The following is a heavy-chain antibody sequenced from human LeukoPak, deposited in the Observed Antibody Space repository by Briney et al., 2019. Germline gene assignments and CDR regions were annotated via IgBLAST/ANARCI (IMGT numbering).Heavy chain of an antibody. Sequence: PGGSLRLSCAASGFTFDTYVMHWVRQAPGKGLEWISLIRGDGGTAYYADSVKRRFTISRDNSKNSLYLQMHSLSIDDTALYYCATDAAPLAAAGSWWLDPWGQGTLVTVSS. J-gene: IGHJ5*02. CDR1: GFTFDTYV. D-gene: IGHD6-13*01. CDR3: ATDAAPLAAAGSWWLDP. V-gene: IGHV3-43*02. CDR2: IRGDGGTA.